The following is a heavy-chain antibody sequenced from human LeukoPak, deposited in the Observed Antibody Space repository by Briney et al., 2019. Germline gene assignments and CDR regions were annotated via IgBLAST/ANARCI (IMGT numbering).Heavy chain of an antibody. V-gene: IGHV3-30*02. Sequence: GGSLRLSCAASGFTFSSYDMHWVRQAPGKGLEWVAFIRYDGSNKYYADSVKGRFTISRDNSKNTLYLQMNSLRAEDTAVYYCAKESDCGDSYFDYWGQGTLVTVSS. CDR1: GFTFSSYD. D-gene: IGHD4-17*01. CDR3: AKESDCGDSYFDY. CDR2: IRYDGSNK. J-gene: IGHJ4*02.